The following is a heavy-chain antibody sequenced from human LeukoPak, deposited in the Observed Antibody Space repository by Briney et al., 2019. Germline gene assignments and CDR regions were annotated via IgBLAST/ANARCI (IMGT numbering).Heavy chain of an antibody. J-gene: IGHJ4*02. CDR3: ARDFDSTGRRGRLDQ. D-gene: IGHD3-22*01. CDR1: GFTFSSYT. Sequence: GGSLRLSCAASGFTFSSYTMNWVRQAPGKGPEWVSSITSSSSYIYYADSVKGRFTISRDNAKESVYLQMDSLRAEDTALYYCARDFDSTGRRGRLDQWGQGSLVIVSS. V-gene: IGHV3-21*04. CDR2: ITSSSSYI.